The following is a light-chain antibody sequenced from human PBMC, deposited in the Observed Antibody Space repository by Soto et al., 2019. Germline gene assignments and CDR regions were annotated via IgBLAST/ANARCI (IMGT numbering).Light chain of an antibody. CDR3: QTRSNWPLT. J-gene: IGKJ4*01. Sequence: EIVLTQSPATLSLSPGERATLSCRTSQSVGRNLAWYQQKPGQAPRLLMYDTSNRATGIPARFSGSGSGTDFTLTITTLEPEDFGVYYCQTRSNWPLTFGGGTKVEIK. V-gene: IGKV3-11*01. CDR1: QSVGRN. CDR2: DTS.